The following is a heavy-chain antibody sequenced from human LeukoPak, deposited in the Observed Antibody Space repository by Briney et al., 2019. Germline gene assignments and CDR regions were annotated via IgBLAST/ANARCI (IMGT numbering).Heavy chain of an antibody. CDR1: GFIFSSTW. V-gene: IGHV3-7*03. CDR3: SATSGRTGGNS. CDR2: IKHDGSET. Sequence: GGSLRLSCAASGFIFSSTWMTWVRQASGKGPEWVAYIKHDGSETNYVDSVKGRFTVSRDNVKNSLHLQMNSLRADDTAVYYCSATSGRTGGNSWGQGALVTVSS. D-gene: IGHD3-16*01. J-gene: IGHJ4*02.